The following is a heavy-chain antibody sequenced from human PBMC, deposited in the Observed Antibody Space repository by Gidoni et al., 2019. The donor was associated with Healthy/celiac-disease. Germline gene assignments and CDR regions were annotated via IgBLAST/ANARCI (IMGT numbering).Heavy chain of an antibody. CDR2: INPSGGST. Sequence: QVQLVQSGAEVKKPGASVTVSCKASGYTFTSYYMHWVGQAPGQGLEWMGIINPSGGSTSYAQKFQGRVTMTRDTSTSTVYMELSSLRSEDTAVYYCARRGYSYGPFDYWGQGTLVTVSS. CDR1: GYTFTSYY. D-gene: IGHD5-18*01. CDR3: ARRGYSYGPFDY. V-gene: IGHV1-46*01. J-gene: IGHJ4*02.